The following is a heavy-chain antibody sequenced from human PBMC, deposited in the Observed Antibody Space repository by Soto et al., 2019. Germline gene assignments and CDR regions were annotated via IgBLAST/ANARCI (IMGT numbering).Heavy chain of an antibody. CDR2: VNGGGDST. J-gene: IGHJ4*02. D-gene: IGHD4-17*01. CDR1: GFTFSSYA. CDR3: VKDVGYGFILYDF. V-gene: IGHV3-23*01. Sequence: PGGSLRLSCAASGFTFSSYAMSWVRQAPGKGLEWVSTVNGGGDSTHYADSVKGRFSIFRDNSKNTVYLQMDSLRAEDSAIYYCVKDVGYGFILYDFWGQGTLVTVS.